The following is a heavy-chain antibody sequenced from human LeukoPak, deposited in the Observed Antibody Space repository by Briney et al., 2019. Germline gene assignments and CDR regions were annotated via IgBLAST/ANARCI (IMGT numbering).Heavy chain of an antibody. CDR3: ARDGGRSGSHGGIDY. CDR1: GYTFTGYY. D-gene: IGHD3-10*01. CDR2: INPNGGGT. Sequence: ASVTVSCKASGYTFTGYYMHWVRQAPGQGLEWMGWINPNGGGTNYAQKFQGRVTMTRDTSISTAYMELSRLRSDDTAVYYCARDGGRSGSHGGIDYWGQGTLVTVSS. J-gene: IGHJ4*02. V-gene: IGHV1-2*02.